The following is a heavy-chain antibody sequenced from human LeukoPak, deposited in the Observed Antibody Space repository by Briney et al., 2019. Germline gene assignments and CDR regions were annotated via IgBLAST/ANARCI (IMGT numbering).Heavy chain of an antibody. V-gene: IGHV4-39*07. Sequence: PSETLSLTCTVSGGSIGSYYWGWIRQPPGKGLEWIGSIYYSGSTYYNPSLKSRVTISVDTSKNQFSLKLSSVTAADTAVYYCARGSGSFDYWGQGTLVTVSS. J-gene: IGHJ4*02. CDR3: ARGSGSFDY. CDR2: IYYSGST. D-gene: IGHD6-19*01. CDR1: GGSIGSYY.